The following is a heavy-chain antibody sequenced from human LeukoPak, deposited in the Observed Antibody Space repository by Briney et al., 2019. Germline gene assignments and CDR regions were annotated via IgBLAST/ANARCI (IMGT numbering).Heavy chain of an antibody. D-gene: IGHD5-18*01. J-gene: IGHJ4*02. CDR3: AGRVTGYSSGYVY. CDR2: ISYDGSNK. Sequence: GGSLRLSCAASVFISSSDSMHWVRQAPCKGLEWVAVISYDGSNKYYADSVKGRFTISRDNSKNTLYLQMNSLRAEDTAVYYCAGRVTGYSSGYVYWGRGTLVTVSS. V-gene: IGHV3-30-3*01. CDR1: VFISSSDS.